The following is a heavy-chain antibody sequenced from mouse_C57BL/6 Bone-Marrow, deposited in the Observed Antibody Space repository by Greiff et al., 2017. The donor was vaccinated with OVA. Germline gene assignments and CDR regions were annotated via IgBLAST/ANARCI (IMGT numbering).Heavy chain of an antibody. J-gene: IGHJ3*01. Sequence: EVQLQQSGPELVKPGASVKIPCKASGYTFTDYNMDWVKQSHGKSLEWIGDINPNNGGTIYNQKFKGKATLTVDKSSSTAYMELRSLTSEDTAVYYCARLHGSSPAWFAYWGQGTLVTVSA. V-gene: IGHV1-18*01. CDR1: GYTFTDYN. CDR2: INPNNGGT. D-gene: IGHD1-1*01. CDR3: ARLHGSSPAWFAY.